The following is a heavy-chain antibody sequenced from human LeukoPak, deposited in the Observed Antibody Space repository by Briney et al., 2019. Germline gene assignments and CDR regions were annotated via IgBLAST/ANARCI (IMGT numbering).Heavy chain of an antibody. CDR1: GGSISSYY. CDR2: IYYSGST. D-gene: IGHD6-19*01. J-gene: IGHJ4*02. V-gene: IGHV4-59*01. CDR3: ARAVAGHFDY. Sequence: SETLSLTCTVSGGSISSYYWSWIRQPPGKGLEWIGYIYYSGSTNYNPSLKSRVTISVDTSKNQISLKLSSVTAADTAVYYCARAVAGHFDYWGQGTLVTVSS.